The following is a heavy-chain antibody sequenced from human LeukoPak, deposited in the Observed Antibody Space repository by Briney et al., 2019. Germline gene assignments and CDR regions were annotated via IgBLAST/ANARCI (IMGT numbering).Heavy chain of an antibody. Sequence: GASVKVSCKASGYTFTGYYMHWVRQAPGQGLEWMGWINPNSGGTNYAQKFQGRVTMTRDTSISTAYMELSRLRSDDTAVYYSARDLGYSGSGKPTPYWFDPWGQGTLVTVSS. V-gene: IGHV1-2*02. CDR3: ARDLGYSGSGKPTPYWFDP. CDR1: GYTFTGYY. D-gene: IGHD3-10*01. J-gene: IGHJ5*02. CDR2: INPNSGGT.